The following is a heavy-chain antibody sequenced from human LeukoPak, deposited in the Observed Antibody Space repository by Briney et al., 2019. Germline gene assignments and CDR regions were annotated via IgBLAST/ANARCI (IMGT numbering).Heavy chain of an antibody. CDR2: IDQDGGGK. CDR1: GFTFSDYW. D-gene: IGHD2-21*02. Sequence: GGSLRLSCEASGFTFSDYWMNWVRQAPGKGLEWVANIDQDGGGKYYLDSVKGRFTISRDNAKNSLYLQINSLRAEDTAVYYCARGDWAPFDYWGQGSLLTVSS. CDR3: ARGDWAPFDY. J-gene: IGHJ4*02. V-gene: IGHV3-7*01.